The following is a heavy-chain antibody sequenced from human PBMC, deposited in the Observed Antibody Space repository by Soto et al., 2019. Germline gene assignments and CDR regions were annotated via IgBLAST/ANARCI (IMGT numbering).Heavy chain of an antibody. CDR1: GFTVSSNY. Sequence: GESLKISCAASGFTVSSNYVSWVRQAPGKGLEWVSVIYSGGNTYYADSVKGRFTISRDNSKNTVYLQLNSLRAEDTAVYYCAVLWFGEPARFDYWGQGTLVTVSS. D-gene: IGHD3-10*01. V-gene: IGHV3-66*01. CDR2: IYSGGNT. J-gene: IGHJ4*02. CDR3: AVLWFGEPARFDY.